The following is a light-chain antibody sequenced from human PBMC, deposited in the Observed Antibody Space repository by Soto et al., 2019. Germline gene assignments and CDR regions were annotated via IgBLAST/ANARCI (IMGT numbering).Light chain of an antibody. CDR3: AAWDDSLNGWV. Sequence: QSVLTQPPSASGTPGQRVSISCSGSSSSIGSNTVSWYQQLPGTAPKLLIYSNNQRPSGVPDRFSGSKSGTSASLAISGLQSEDDADYYCAAWDDSLNGWVFGGGTKLTVL. J-gene: IGLJ3*02. V-gene: IGLV1-44*01. CDR2: SNN. CDR1: SSSIGSNT.